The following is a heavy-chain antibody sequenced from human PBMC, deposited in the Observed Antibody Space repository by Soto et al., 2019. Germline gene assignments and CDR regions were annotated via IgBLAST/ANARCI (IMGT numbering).Heavy chain of an antibody. CDR3: ARAHYYDSSPYYFDY. Sequence: EVQLLESGGGLVQPGGSLRLSCAASGFTFSSYAMSWVRQAPGKGLEWVSAISGSGGSTYYADSVKGRFTISRDNSKNTLYLLMNSLRAEDTAVYYCARAHYYDSSPYYFDYWGQGTLVTVSS. J-gene: IGHJ4*02. D-gene: IGHD3-22*01. CDR2: ISGSGGST. CDR1: GFTFSSYA. V-gene: IGHV3-23*01.